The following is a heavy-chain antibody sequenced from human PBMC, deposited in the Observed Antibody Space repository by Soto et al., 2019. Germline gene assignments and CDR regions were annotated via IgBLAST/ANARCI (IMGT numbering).Heavy chain of an antibody. D-gene: IGHD4-4*01. Sequence: PSETLSLTCTVSGGSISSGGYYWSWIRQHPGKGLEWIGYIYYSGSTYYNPSLKSRVTISVDRSKNQFSLKLSSVTAGARAVYYSASKTTVTTSSEYYYYGIDVWGQGTTVTVSS. CDR2: IYYSGST. CDR3: ASKTTVTTSSEYYYYGIDV. V-gene: IGHV4-31*03. CDR1: GGSISSGGYY. J-gene: IGHJ6*02.